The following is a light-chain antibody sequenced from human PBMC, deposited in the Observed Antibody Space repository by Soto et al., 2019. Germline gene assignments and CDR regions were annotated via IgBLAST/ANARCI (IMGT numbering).Light chain of an antibody. CDR1: QSVRDN. V-gene: IGKV3-11*01. Sequence: EILLTQSPATLAVSPGERATLSCRASQSVRDNLAWYQHKPGQAPRLLIYDASNRATGIPARLSGGGYGTDFTITIRSLEPEDFAVYYCQQRSTWPTFGQGTRLEIK. CDR2: DAS. J-gene: IGKJ5*01. CDR3: QQRSTWPT.